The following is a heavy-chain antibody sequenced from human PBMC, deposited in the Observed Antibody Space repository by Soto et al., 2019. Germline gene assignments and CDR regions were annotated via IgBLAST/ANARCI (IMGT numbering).Heavy chain of an antibody. D-gene: IGHD1-26*01. CDR1: GGSISSYY. V-gene: IGHV4-59*01. J-gene: IGHJ4*02. CDR3: ARRYGGNFDY. Sequence: SETLSLTCTVAGGSISSYYWSWIRQPPGKGLEWIGYIYYSGSTNYNPSLKSRVTISVDTSKNQFSLKLSSVTAADTAVYYCARRYGGNFDYWGQGTLVTVSS. CDR2: IYYSGST.